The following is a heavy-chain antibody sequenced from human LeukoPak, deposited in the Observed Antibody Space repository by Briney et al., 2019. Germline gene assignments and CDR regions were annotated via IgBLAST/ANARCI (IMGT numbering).Heavy chain of an antibody. J-gene: IGHJ3*02. D-gene: IGHD6-19*01. CDR3: ATLYSSGWYDAFDI. CDR1: GFFFSSHG. V-gene: IGHV3-30*04. Sequence: PGGSLRLSCATSGFFFSSHGLHWVRQAPGQGLEWLAVISFDGKNKFYADSVKGRFTISRDNPRNTLYLQMNSLRAEDTAVYYCATLYSSGWYDAFDIWGQGTMVTVSS. CDR2: ISFDGKNK.